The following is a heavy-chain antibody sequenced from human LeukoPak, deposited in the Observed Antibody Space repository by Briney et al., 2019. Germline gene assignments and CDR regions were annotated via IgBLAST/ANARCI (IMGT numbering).Heavy chain of an antibody. D-gene: IGHD3-22*01. Sequence: SETLSLTCTVSGGSISSSYYYWGWIRQPPGKGLEWIGSIYYSGSTYYNPSLKSRVTISVDTSKNQFSLKLRSVTAADTAVYYCARGSGYYDSSGYPGPHDAFDIWGQGTMVTVSS. CDR1: GGSISSSYYY. V-gene: IGHV4-39*01. CDR3: ARGSGYYDSSGYPGPHDAFDI. J-gene: IGHJ3*02. CDR2: IYYSGST.